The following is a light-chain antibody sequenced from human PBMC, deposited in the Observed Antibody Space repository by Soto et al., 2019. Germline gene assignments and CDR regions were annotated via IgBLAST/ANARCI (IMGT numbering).Light chain of an antibody. CDR3: QQYVSPPWT. CDR1: QSLSKTY. CDR2: GAS. J-gene: IGKJ1*01. V-gene: IGKV3-20*01. Sequence: EIVLTQSPGTLSLSPGERATLSCRASQSLSKTYLAWYQKKPGQAPRLLIDGASSRATGTPDRFSGSGSGTDFTLTISRLEPEDFAVYYCQQYVSPPWTFGQGIKVEIK.